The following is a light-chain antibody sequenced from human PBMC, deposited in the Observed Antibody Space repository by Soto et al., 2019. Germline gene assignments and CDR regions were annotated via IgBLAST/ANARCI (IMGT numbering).Light chain of an antibody. V-gene: IGKV3-11*01. CDR3: QQRSNWPLT. J-gene: IGKJ4*01. Sequence: EIVLTQSPATLSLSPGERATLSCRASQSVSIYFAWYQQKPGQAPRLLIYDASSRATGIPARFSGSGSGTDFTLTISSLEPEDFALYYCQQRSNWPLTFGGGTKVEIK. CDR2: DAS. CDR1: QSVSIY.